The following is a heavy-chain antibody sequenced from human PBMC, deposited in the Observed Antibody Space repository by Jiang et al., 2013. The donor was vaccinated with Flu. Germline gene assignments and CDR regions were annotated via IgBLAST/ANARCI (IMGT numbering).Heavy chain of an antibody. CDR1: GYTFTGYY. CDR3: AREFYYVSGRAFDY. CDR2: INPNTGGT. D-gene: IGHD3-10*01. Sequence: GAEVKKPGASVKVSCKASGYTFTGYYIHWVRQAPGQGPEWMGWINPNTGGTNYAQQFQGWVTMTRDTSISTAYMELNRLKSDDSAVYYCAREFYYVSGRAFDYWGQGTLVTVSS. V-gene: IGHV1-2*04. J-gene: IGHJ4*02.